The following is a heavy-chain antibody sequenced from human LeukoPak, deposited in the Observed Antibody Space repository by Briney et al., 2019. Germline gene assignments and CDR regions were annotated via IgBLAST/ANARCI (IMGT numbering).Heavy chain of an antibody. CDR1: GFTFSSYG. V-gene: IGHV3-9*03. J-gene: IGHJ3*02. D-gene: IGHD1-26*01. CDR2: ISWNSGSI. Sequence: GGSLRLSCAASGFTFSSYGMHWVRQAPGKGLEWVSGISWNSGSIGYADSVKGRFTISRDNAKNSLYLQMNSLRAEDMALYYCAKGAIVGATTTGEDAFDIWGQGTMVTVSS. CDR3: AKGAIVGATTTGEDAFDI.